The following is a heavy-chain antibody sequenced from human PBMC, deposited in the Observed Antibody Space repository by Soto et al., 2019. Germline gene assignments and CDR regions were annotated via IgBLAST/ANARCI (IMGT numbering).Heavy chain of an antibody. CDR1: GGSISSSSYY. J-gene: IGHJ6*02. D-gene: IGHD3-3*01. CDR2: IYYSGST. CDR3: ARGLVGRFYDV. Sequence: PSETLSLTCTVSGGSISSSSYYWGWIRQPPGKGLEWIGSIYYSGSTYYNPSLKSRVTISVDTSKNQFSLKLSSVTAADTAVYYCARGLVGRFYDVWGQGTTVTVSS. V-gene: IGHV4-39*07.